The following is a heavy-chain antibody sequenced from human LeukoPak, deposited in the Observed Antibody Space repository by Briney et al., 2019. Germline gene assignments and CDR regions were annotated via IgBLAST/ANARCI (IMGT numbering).Heavy chain of an antibody. CDR2: VHYSEST. V-gene: IGHV4-59*12. D-gene: IGHD3-16*01. Sequence: KPSETLSLTCTVSGGSIIGYYWNWVRHRPGRGLEWIGYVHYSESTKYNSSLNNRVIISIDTSKNQFSLRLTSVTPADTAVYYCARDLAGEWGNYFDYWGQGIVVTVPS. J-gene: IGHJ4*02. CDR1: GGSIIGYY. CDR3: ARDLAGEWGNYFDY.